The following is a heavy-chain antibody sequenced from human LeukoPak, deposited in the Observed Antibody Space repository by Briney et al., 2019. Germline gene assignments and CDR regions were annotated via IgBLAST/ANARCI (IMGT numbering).Heavy chain of an antibody. Sequence: GGSLRLSCAASGFTVSSNYMSWVRQAPGKGLEWVAVISYDGSLPYYADSVKGRFTFSRDNSKNTLFLQMNSLRTEDTAVYYCVRDRRAVAIYFDYWGQGTLVTVS. CDR2: ISYDGSLP. V-gene: IGHV3-30*03. D-gene: IGHD6-19*01. CDR3: VRDRRAVAIYFDY. J-gene: IGHJ4*02. CDR1: GFTVSSNY.